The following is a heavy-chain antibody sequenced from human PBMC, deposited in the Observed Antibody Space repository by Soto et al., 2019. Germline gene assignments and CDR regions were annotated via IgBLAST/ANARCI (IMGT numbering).Heavy chain of an antibody. CDR3: ARANLIWGSYRPRPDFDY. Sequence: ASVKVSCKASGYTFTGYYMHWVRQAPGQGLEWMGWINPNSGGTNYAQKFQGWVTMTRDTSISTAYMELSRLRSDDTAVYYCARANLIWGSYRPRPDFDYWGQGTLVTVSS. V-gene: IGHV1-2*04. J-gene: IGHJ4*02. CDR2: INPNSGGT. D-gene: IGHD3-16*02. CDR1: GYTFTGYY.